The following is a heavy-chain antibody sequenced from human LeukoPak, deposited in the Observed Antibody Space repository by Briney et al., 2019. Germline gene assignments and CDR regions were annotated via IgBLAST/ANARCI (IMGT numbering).Heavy chain of an antibody. CDR2: ISSRSSYI. CDR3: ARATIFGWFDP. J-gene: IGHJ5*02. CDR1: GFTFSSYS. D-gene: IGHD3-9*01. Sequence: GGSLRLSCAASGFTFSSYSMNWVRQAPGKGLEWVSSISSRSSYIYYADSVKGRFTIPRDNAKNSLYLQMNSLRAEDTAVYYCARATIFGWFDPWGQGTLVTVSS. V-gene: IGHV3-21*01.